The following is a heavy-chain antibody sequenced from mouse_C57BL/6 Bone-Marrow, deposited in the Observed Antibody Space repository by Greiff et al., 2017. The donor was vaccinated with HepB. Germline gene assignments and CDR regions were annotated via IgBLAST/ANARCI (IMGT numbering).Heavy chain of an antibody. V-gene: IGHV5-6*01. CDR3: ERHTTYLREYAMDK. CDR1: GFTFSSYG. CDR2: ISSGGSYT. J-gene: IGHJ4*01. Sequence: EVKVVESGGDLVKPGGSLKLSCAASGFTFSSYGMSWVRQTPDKRLEWVATISSGGSYTYYPDSVKGRFTISRDNAKNNQYQQMSSLKSEDTAMYYGERHTTYLREYAMDKWGQGNSVTVSS. D-gene: IGHD1-1*01.